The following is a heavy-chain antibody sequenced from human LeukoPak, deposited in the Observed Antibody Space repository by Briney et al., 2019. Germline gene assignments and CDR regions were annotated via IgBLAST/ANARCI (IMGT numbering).Heavy chain of an antibody. V-gene: IGHV4-34*01. CDR1: GGSFSGYY. CDR3: ARDPSSFGGRYDP. D-gene: IGHD3-10*01. J-gene: IGHJ5*02. CDR2: INHSGST. Sequence: LETLSLTCAVYGGSFSGYYWSWIRQPPGKGLEWIGEINHSGSTNYNPSLKSRVTISVDTSKNQFSLKLSSVTAADTAVYYCARDPSSFGGRYDPWGQGTLVTVSS.